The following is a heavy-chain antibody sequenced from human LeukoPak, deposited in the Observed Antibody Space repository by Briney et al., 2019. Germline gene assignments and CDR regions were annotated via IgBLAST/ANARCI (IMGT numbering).Heavy chain of an antibody. D-gene: IGHD3-10*01. Sequence: SETLSLTCAVSGGSISSGGFYWTWIRQHPGTGLEWIGHIFYSGITYYNPSLMSRVIISIDTSNNQLSLNLRSVTAADTAFYYCVRDEDGSGTFKYWGQGTLVTVSS. J-gene: IGHJ4*02. CDR2: IFYSGIT. CDR3: VRDEDGSGTFKY. V-gene: IGHV4-31*11. CDR1: GGSISSGGFY.